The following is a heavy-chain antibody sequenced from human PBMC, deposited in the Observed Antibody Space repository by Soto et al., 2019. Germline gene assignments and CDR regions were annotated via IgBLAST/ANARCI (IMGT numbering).Heavy chain of an antibody. V-gene: IGHV1-69*13. D-gene: IGHD1-26*01. CDR3: ARVSVGATSPARYYYYGMDV. J-gene: IGHJ6*02. Sequence: AASVKVSCKASGGTFSSYAISWVRQAPGQGLEWMGGIIPIFGTANYAQKFQGRVTITADESTSTAYMELSSLRSEDTAVYYCARVSVGATSPARYYYYGMDVWGQGTTVTVS. CDR1: GGTFSSYA. CDR2: IIPIFGTA.